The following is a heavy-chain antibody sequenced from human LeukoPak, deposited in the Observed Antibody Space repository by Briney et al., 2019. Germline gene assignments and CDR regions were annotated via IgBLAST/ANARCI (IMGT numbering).Heavy chain of an antibody. CDR3: ARDTGGGYSCYDC. Sequence: GGSLRLSCAASGFNFSNYAMTWVRQAPGKGLEWVANIKQDGSEKYYVDSVKGRFTISRDNAKNSLYLQMNSLRAEDTAVYYCARDTGGGYSCYDCWGQGTLVTVSS. J-gene: IGHJ4*02. CDR1: GFNFSNYA. D-gene: IGHD5-18*01. V-gene: IGHV3-7*01. CDR2: IKQDGSEK.